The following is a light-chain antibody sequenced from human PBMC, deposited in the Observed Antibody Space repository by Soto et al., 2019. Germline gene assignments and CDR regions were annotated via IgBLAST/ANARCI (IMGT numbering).Light chain of an antibody. CDR2: GNN. CDR1: SSNIGAGYD. V-gene: IGLV1-40*01. J-gene: IGLJ1*01. CDR3: QSYASSLSANFV. Sequence: QSVLTRPPSVSGAPGQRVTISCTGSSSNIGAGYDVHWYQQLPGKAPKLLIYGNNNRPSGVPDRFSGSKSGTSASLAVTGLRADDEADYYCQSYASSLSANFVFGTGTKVTVL.